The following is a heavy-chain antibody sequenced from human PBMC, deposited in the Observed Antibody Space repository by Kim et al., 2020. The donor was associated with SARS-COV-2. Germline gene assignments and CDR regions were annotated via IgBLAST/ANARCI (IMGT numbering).Heavy chain of an antibody. CDR2: ISRNSGNI. CDR1: GFTFRDYD. V-gene: IGHV3-9*01. CDR3: AKHLCDAFDI. Sequence: GGSLRLSCAASGFTFRDYDMHWVRQAPGKGLEWVSGISRNSGNIGYPDSVRGRFTISRNNAKNSLYLQMNSLRAEDTAFYYCAKHLCDAFDIWGHGTMVTVSS. J-gene: IGHJ3*02.